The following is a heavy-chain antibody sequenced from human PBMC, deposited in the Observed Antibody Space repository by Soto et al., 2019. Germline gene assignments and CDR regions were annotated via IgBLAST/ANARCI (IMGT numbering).Heavy chain of an antibody. V-gene: IGHV1-69*02. CDR1: GGTFSSYT. J-gene: IGHJ4*02. Sequence: SVKVSCKASGGTFSSYTISWVRQAPGQGLEWMGRIIPILGIANYAQKFQGRVTISADKSISTAYLQWSSLKASDTAMYYCARLLRYFDRLTTQYYFDYWGQGTLVTVSS. CDR3: ARLLRYFDRLTTQYYFDY. D-gene: IGHD3-9*01. CDR2: IIPILGIA.